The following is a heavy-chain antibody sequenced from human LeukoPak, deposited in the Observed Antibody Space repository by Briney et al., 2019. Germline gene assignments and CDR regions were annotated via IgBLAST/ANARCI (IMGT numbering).Heavy chain of an antibody. J-gene: IGHJ4*02. V-gene: IGHV3-33*01. Sequence: GGCLRLSCAASGFTFSRFGMHWARQAPGKGLEWVAVIWYDGSNKQYADSVKGRFTISRDNSKNTLYLQMNSLRAEDTAVYYCARERVEDCSNGVCYWLRADWGQGALVTVSS. CDR3: ARERVEDCSNGVCYWLRAD. CDR2: IWYDGSNK. D-gene: IGHD2-8*01. CDR1: GFTFSRFG.